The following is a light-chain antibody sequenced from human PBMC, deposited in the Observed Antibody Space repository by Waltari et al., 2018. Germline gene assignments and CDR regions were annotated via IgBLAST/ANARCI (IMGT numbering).Light chain of an antibody. CDR1: HNINTS. Sequence: EIVLTPSPVTVSLSPGDRATLTCRASHNINTSLAWYQHNPGQAPRLLIYDASNRARGVPARISGSGSGTDFALTISSLEAEDSAVYYCQAGSSWPPALTFGGGSKVEIK. V-gene: IGKV3-11*01. CDR3: QAGSSWPPALT. J-gene: IGKJ4*01. CDR2: DAS.